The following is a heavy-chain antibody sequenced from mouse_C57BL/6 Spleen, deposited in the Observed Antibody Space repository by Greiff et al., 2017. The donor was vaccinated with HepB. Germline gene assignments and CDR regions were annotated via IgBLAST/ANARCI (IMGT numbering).Heavy chain of an antibody. CDR2: IYPGDGDT. V-gene: IGHV1-82*01. J-gene: IGHJ3*01. CDR1: GYAFSSSW. CDR3: ARSGDCYYGSSFLAWFAY. Sequence: VQLQESGPELVKPGASVKISCKASGYAFSSSWMNWVKQRPGKGLEWIGRIYPGDGDTNYNGKFKGKATLTADKSSSTAYMQLSSLTSEDSAVYFCARSGDCYYGSSFLAWFAYWGQGTLVTVSA. D-gene: IGHD1-1*01.